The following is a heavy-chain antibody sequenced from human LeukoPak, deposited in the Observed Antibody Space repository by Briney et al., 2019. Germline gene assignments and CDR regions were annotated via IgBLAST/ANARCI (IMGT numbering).Heavy chain of an antibody. Sequence: GGSLRLSCAASGFTFSSYDVNWVRQAPGKGLEWVSSISSSSSYIYYADSVKGRFTISRDNAKNSLYLQMNSLRAEDTAVYYCARDFRFGEKTDDAFDIWGQGTMVTVSS. CDR2: ISSSSSYI. J-gene: IGHJ3*02. CDR1: GFTFSSYD. CDR3: ARDFRFGEKTDDAFDI. D-gene: IGHD3-10*01. V-gene: IGHV3-21*01.